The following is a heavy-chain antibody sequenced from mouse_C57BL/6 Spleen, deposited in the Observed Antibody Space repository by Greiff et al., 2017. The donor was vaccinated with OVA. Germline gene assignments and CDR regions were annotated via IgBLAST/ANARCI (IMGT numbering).Heavy chain of an antibody. V-gene: IGHV1-53*01. Sequence: QVQLQQPGTELVKPGASVKLSCKASGYTFTSYWMHWVKQRPGQGLEWIGNINPSNGGTNYNEKFKSKATLTVDKSSSTAYLQRSSLTSEDAAVYYRARTTMISHFDYWGKGTTLTVSS. CDR2: INPSNGGT. D-gene: IGHD2-4*01. CDR3: ARTTMISHFDY. CDR1: GYTFTSYW. J-gene: IGHJ2*01.